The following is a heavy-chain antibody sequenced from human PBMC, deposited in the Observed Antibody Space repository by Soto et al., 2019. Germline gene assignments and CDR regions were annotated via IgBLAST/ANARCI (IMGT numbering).Heavy chain of an antibody. V-gene: IGHV3-74*01. J-gene: IGHJ4*02. D-gene: IGHD6-6*01. CDR1: GFTFSSHW. Sequence: EVQLVESGGGLVQPGGSLRLSCAASGFTFSSHWMHWVRQVPGKGLVWVSRIKSDGSSTAYADSVKGRFTISRDNAKNTLYLLMKSLRVEDTAIYYCARDRPEILNPTDHPMFDYWGQGTLVTVSS. CDR2: IKSDGSST. CDR3: ARDRPEILNPTDHPMFDY.